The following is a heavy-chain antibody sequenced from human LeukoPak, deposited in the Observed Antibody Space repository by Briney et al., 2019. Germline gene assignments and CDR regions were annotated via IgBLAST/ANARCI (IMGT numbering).Heavy chain of an antibody. CDR3: AKGNSGSYRFDAFDI. Sequence: QPGGSLRLSCAASGFTFSSYGMHWVRQAPDKGLEWVAFIRYDGSNKYYADSVKGRFTISRDNSKNTLYLQMNSLRAEDTAVYYCAKGNSGSYRFDAFDIWGQGTMVTVSS. D-gene: IGHD1-26*01. CDR1: GFTFSSYG. J-gene: IGHJ3*02. CDR2: IRYDGSNK. V-gene: IGHV3-30*02.